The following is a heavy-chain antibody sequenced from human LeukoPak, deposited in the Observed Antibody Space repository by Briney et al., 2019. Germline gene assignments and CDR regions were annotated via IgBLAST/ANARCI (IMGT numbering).Heavy chain of an antibody. CDR2: IYYSGST. J-gene: IGHJ4*02. Sequence: SQTLSLTCTVSGGSISRADYYWGWIRQPPGKGLEWIGYIYYSGSTYYNPSLKSRSTISVDTSKNQFSLTLSSVAAADTAVYYCARDSDVWSGYYYLDYWGQGTLVTVSS. CDR1: GGSISRADYY. D-gene: IGHD3-3*01. CDR3: ARDSDVWSGYYYLDY. V-gene: IGHV4-30-4*08.